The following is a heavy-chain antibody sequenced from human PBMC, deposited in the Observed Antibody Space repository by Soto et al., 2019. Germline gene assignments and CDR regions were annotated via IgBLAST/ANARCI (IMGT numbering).Heavy chain of an antibody. CDR1: GFTFSEYS. D-gene: IGHD3-9*01. CDR3: VKVSTFYDILTGYYSTNFFDP. Sequence: VGSLRLSGSASGFTFSEYSMHWVRQAPGKGLQYVSTISSDGDITYYADSVKGRLTISRDNSKNTLYLQMNSLRPEDTAVYYCVKVSTFYDILTGYYSTNFFDPWGQGTLVTVSS. CDR2: ISSDGDIT. V-gene: IGHV3-64D*06. J-gene: IGHJ5*02.